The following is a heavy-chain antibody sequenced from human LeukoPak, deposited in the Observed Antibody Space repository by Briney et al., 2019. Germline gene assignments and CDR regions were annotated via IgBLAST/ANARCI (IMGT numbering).Heavy chain of an antibody. V-gene: IGHV4-39*01. CDR3: ASEGYYSSSSFLDY. Sequence: PSETLSLTCTVSGGSISSSSYYWGWIRQPPGKGLEWIGSIYYSGSTYYNPSLKSRVTISVDTSKNQFSLKLSSVTAADTAVYYCASEGYYSSSSFLDYWGQGTLVTVSS. J-gene: IGHJ4*02. CDR1: GGSISSSSYY. D-gene: IGHD6-6*01. CDR2: IYYSGST.